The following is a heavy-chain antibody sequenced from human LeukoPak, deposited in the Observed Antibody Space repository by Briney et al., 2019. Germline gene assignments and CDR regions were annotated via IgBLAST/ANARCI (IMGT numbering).Heavy chain of an antibody. CDR1: GFTLSDSW. Sequence: GGSLRLSCAASGFTLSDSWMTWVRQAPGKGLEWVANINQNGGEKEYVDSVKGRFTISRDNAKNSLFLQMNRLRAEDTAVYYCARGIGWFEYWGQGTVVTVSS. D-gene: IGHD2-15*01. CDR3: ARGIGWFEY. V-gene: IGHV3-7*05. J-gene: IGHJ5*01. CDR2: INQNGGEK.